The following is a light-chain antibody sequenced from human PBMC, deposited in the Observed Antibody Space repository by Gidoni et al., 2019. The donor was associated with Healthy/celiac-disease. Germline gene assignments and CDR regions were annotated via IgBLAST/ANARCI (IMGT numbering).Light chain of an antibody. CDR3: AAWDDSLSGLWV. V-gene: IGLV1-47*01. CDR1: SSNIGSNY. J-gene: IGLJ3*02. Sequence: QSVLTQPPSASGTPGHRVTISCSGSSSNIGSNYVYWYQQLPGTAPKLLIYRNNQRPSGVSDRFSGSKSGTSASLAISGLRSEDEADYYCAAWDDSLSGLWVFGGGTKLTVL. CDR2: RNN.